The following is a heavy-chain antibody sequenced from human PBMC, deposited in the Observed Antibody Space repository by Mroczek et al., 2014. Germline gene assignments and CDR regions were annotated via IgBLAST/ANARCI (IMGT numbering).Heavy chain of an antibody. Sequence: QVQLQESGPGLVKPSETLSLTCTVSGGSISSYYWSWIRQPPGKGLEWIGYIYYSGSTNYNPSLKSRVTISVDTSKNQFSLKLSSVTAADTAVYYCARHQPYSYGYHFDYWGQGTLVTVSS. V-gene: IGHV4-59*08. CDR2: IYYSGST. CDR1: GGSISSYY. D-gene: IGHD5-18*01. J-gene: IGHJ4*02. CDR3: ARHQPYSYGYHFDY.